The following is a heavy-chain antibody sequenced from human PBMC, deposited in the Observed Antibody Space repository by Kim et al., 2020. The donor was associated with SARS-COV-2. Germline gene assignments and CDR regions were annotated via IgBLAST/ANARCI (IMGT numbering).Heavy chain of an antibody. CDR3: ARRSRLVVTGFDP. J-gene: IGHJ5*02. Sequence: SQTLSLTCTVSGGSISSSSYYWGWIRQPPGKGLEWIGSIYYSGSTYYNPSLKSRVTISVDTSKNQFSLKLSSVTAADTAVYYCARRSRLVVTGFDPWGQG. V-gene: IGHV4-39*01. D-gene: IGHD2-21*02. CDR1: GGSISSSSYY. CDR2: IYYSGST.